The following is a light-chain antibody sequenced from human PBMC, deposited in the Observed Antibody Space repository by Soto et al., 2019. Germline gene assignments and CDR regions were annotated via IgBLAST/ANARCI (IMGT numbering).Light chain of an antibody. CDR3: CSYAGSPRYV. V-gene: IGLV2-11*01. CDR1: SSDVGGYNY. CDR2: DVS. J-gene: IGLJ1*01. Sequence: QSALTQPRSVSGSPGQSVTISCTGTSSDVGGYNYVPWYQQHPGKAPKVMIYDVSERPSGVPDRFSGSKSGNTASLTISGLQAEDEADYYCCSYAGSPRYVFGTGTKVTFL.